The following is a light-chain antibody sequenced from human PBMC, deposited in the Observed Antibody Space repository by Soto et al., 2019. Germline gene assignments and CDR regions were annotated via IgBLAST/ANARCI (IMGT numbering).Light chain of an antibody. Sequence: QLVLTQPPSASGTPGQRVTISCSGSRSNIGSNTVNWYQLLPGTAPKLLICKNDQRPSGVPDRFSGSKSGTSASLAISGLQSEDEADYYCAAWDDTLNGVVFGGGTQLTVL. V-gene: IGLV1-44*01. CDR3: AAWDDTLNGVV. J-gene: IGLJ2*01. CDR2: KND. CDR1: RSNIGSNT.